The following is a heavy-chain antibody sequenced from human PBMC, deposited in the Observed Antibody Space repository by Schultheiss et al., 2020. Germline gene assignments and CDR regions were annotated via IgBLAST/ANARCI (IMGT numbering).Heavy chain of an antibody. CDR1: GFTFSSYW. CDR2: INSDGSST. V-gene: IGHV3-74*01. D-gene: IGHD2-2*01. Sequence: GESLKISCAASGFTFSSYWMHWVRQAPGKGLVWVSRINSDGSSTSYADSVKGRFTISRDNAKNTLYLQMNSLRAEDTAVYYCARVAPIVVVPAAMIPDWYFDLWGRGTLVTVSS. J-gene: IGHJ2*01. CDR3: ARVAPIVVVPAAMIPDWYFDL.